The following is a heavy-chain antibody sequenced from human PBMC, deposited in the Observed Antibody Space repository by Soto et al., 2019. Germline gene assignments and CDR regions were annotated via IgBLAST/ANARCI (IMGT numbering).Heavy chain of an antibody. Sequence: GASVKVSCKASGGTFSSYAISWVRQAPGQGLEWMGGIIPIFGTANYAQRFQGRVTITADESTSTANMELSSLRSKDTAVYYCKRSLDCGSTSCSSFNWFDPWGQGTLVTVSS. CDR2: IIPIFGTA. D-gene: IGHD2-2*01. J-gene: IGHJ5*02. V-gene: IGHV1-69*13. CDR1: GGTFSSYA. CDR3: KRSLDCGSTSCSSFNWFDP.